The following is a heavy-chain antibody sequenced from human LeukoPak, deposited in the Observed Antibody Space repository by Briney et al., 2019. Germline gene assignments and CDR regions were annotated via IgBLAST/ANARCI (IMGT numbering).Heavy chain of an antibody. CDR2: INHSGST. CDR1: GGSFSGYY. J-gene: IGHJ5*02. CDR3: ARGREGTMVRGVIISAPFDP. Sequence: SETLSLTCAVYGGSFSGYYWSWIRQPPGKGLEWIGEINHSGSTNYNPSLKSRVTISVDKSKNQFSLKLSSVTAADTAVYYCARGREGTMVRGVIISAPFDPWGQGTLVTVSS. D-gene: IGHD3-10*01. V-gene: IGHV4-34*01.